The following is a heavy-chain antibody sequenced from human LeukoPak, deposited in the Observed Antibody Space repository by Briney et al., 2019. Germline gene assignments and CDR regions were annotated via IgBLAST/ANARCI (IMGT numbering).Heavy chain of an antibody. CDR1: GGSISSSSYY. CDR3: ARHVVAVGFDY. D-gene: IGHD3-22*01. Sequence: SETLSLTCTVSGGSISSSSYYWGWIRQAPGKGLEWIGSIYNSGSTYYNPSLKSRVTISVDMSKNQFSLKLSSVTAADTAVYYCARHVVAVGFDYWGQGTLVTVSS. J-gene: IGHJ4*02. CDR2: IYNSGST. V-gene: IGHV4-39*01.